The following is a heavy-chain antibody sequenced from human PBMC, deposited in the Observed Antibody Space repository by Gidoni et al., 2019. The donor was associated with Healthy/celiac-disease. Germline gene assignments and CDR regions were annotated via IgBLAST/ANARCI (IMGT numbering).Heavy chain of an antibody. V-gene: IGHV3-53*01. Sequence: EVQLVESGGGLIQPGGSLRLSGAASGFTVSSNYRRWVRQAPGKGLEWVSVIYSGGSTYYADSVKGRFTISRDNSKNTLYLQMNSLRAEDTAVYYCAREGFDWNYYYYGMDVWGQGTTVTVSS. CDR3: AREGFDWNYYYYGMDV. CDR2: IYSGGST. CDR1: GFTVSSNY. J-gene: IGHJ6*02. D-gene: IGHD3-9*01.